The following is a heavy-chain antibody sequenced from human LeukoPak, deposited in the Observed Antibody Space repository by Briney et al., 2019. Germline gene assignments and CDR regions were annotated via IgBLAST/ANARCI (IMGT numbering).Heavy chain of an antibody. CDR2: ISSSSSYI. V-gene: IGHV3-21*01. J-gene: IGHJ3*02. Sequence: GGSLRLSCAASRFTFSSYSMNWVRQAPGKGLEWVSSISSSSSYIYSADSVKGRFTISRDNAKNSLYLQMNSLRAEDTAVYYCARSLSYYDSRHTGAFDIWGQGTMVTVSS. CDR1: RFTFSSYS. CDR3: ARSLSYYDSRHTGAFDI. D-gene: IGHD3-22*01.